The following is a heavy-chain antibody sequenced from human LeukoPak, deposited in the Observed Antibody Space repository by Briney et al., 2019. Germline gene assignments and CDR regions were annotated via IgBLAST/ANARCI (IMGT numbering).Heavy chain of an antibody. CDR1: GFTFSSYE. J-gene: IGHJ6*02. CDR2: ISSSGSTI. D-gene: IGHD2-15*01. Sequence: PGGSLRLSCAASGFTFSSYEMNWVRQAPGKGLEWVSYISSSGSTIYYADSVKGRFTISRDNAKNSLYLQMNSLRAEDTAVYYCARKGGGWYYYGMDVWGQGTTVTVSS. V-gene: IGHV3-48*03. CDR3: ARKGGGWYYYGMDV.